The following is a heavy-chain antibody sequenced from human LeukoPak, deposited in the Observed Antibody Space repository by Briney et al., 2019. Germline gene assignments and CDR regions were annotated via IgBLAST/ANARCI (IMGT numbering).Heavy chain of an antibody. CDR3: ARVASVDSSGYYFYY. J-gene: IGHJ4*02. D-gene: IGHD3-22*01. V-gene: IGHV1-18*01. CDR2: ISAYNGNT. CDR1: GYTFTSYG. Sequence: ASVKVSCKASGYTFTSYGISWVRQAPGQGLEWMGWISAYNGNTNYAQKLQGRVTMTTDTSTSTAYMELRSLRSDDTAVYYCARVASVDSSGYYFYYWGQGTLVTVSS.